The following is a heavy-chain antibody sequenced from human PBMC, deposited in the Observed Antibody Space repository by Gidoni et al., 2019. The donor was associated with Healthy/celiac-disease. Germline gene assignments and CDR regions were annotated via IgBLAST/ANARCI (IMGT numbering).Heavy chain of an antibody. V-gene: IGHV3-30-3*01. Sequence: QVQLVESGGGVVQPGRSLRLSCAASGFTFSSYAMHWVRQAPGKGLEWVAVISYDGSNKYCADSVKGRFTISRDNSKNTLYLQMNSLRAEDTAVYYCAREGGYCSSTSCYGLYYMDVWGKGTTVTVSS. CDR3: AREGGYCSSTSCYGLYYMDV. D-gene: IGHD2-2*01. CDR1: GFTFSSYA. CDR2: ISYDGSNK. J-gene: IGHJ6*03.